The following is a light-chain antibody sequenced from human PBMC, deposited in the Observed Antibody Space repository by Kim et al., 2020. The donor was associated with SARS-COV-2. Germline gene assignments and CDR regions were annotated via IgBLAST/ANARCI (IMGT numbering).Light chain of an antibody. CDR1: QDISSW. V-gene: IGKV1D-12*01. J-gene: IGKJ4*01. CDR3: GFPLT. CDR2: EAS. Sequence: SSVSASVGDRVTITCRASQDISSWLAWYQQKPGKAPKVLIYEASNLQSGVPSRFSGSGSGTDFTLTINSLQPEDFCQQAHGFPLTFGGGTKVDIK.